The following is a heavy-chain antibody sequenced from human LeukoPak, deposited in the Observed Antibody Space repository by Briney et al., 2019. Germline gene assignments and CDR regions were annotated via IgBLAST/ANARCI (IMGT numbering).Heavy chain of an antibody. CDR1: GFTFSSYA. CDR2: ISGSGGST. Sequence: PGGSLRLSCAASGFTFSSYAMSWVRQAPGKGLEWVSAISGSGGSTYYADSVKGRFTISRDNSKNTLYLQMNSLRAEDTAVYYCAKRGRIAVAGPLDYWGQGTLVTVSS. D-gene: IGHD6-19*01. CDR3: AKRGRIAVAGPLDY. V-gene: IGHV3-23*01. J-gene: IGHJ4*02.